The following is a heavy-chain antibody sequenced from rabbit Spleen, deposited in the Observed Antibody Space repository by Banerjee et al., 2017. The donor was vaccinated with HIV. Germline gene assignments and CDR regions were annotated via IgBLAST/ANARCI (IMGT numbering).Heavy chain of an antibody. J-gene: IGHJ4*01. CDR1: GFSFSSHLY. V-gene: IGHV1S40*01. D-gene: IGHD8-1*01. CDR2: IDPVFGNT. Sequence: QSLEESGGDLVKPEGSLTLTCTASGFSFSSHLYMNWVRQAPGKGMEWIGYIDPVFGNTYYANWVNGRFSISRENAQNTVFLQMTSLTAADTATYFCARDGAGGSYFALWGPGTLVTVS. CDR3: ARDGAGGSYFAL.